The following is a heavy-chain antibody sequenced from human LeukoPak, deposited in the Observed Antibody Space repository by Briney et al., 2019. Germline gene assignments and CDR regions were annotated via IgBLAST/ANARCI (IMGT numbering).Heavy chain of an antibody. CDR2: ISGSGGST. CDR1: GFTFSSYD. V-gene: IGHV3-23*01. Sequence: PGGSLRLSCAASGFTFSSYDMNWVRQAPGKGLEWVSGISGSGGSTYYADSMKGRFTISRDNSKNTVYLQMNSLRAEDTAVYYCAKVDDSGWWIFDYWDQGTLVTVSS. CDR3: AKVDDSGWWIFDY. J-gene: IGHJ4*02. D-gene: IGHD6-19*01.